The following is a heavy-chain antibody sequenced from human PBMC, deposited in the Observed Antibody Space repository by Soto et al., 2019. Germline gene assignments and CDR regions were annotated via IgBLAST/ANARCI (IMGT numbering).Heavy chain of an antibody. J-gene: IGHJ4*02. Sequence: PGWTLSLSCEASGFTFGNYAMTWVRQAPGKGLEWVSTISGSGDRTYYADSVTGRFTISRDNSKNTLYLQMHSLGVEDTAVYFVREDSVSNRSFYFYACAQAPLITLSS. CDR2: ISGSGDRT. D-gene: IGHD3-10*01. V-gene: IGHV3-23*01. CDR3: REDSVSNRSFYFYA. CDR1: GFTFGNYA.